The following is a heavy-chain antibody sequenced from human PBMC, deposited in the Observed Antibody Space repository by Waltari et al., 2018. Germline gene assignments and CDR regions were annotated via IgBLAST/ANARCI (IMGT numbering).Heavy chain of an antibody. V-gene: IGHV1-2*02. Sequence: QVQLVQSGAEVKKPGASVKVSCKASGYTFTGYYMHWVRQAPGQGLEWMGWINPNSGGTNYAQKFQGRVTMTRDTSISTAYMELSRLRSDDTAVYYCARDSPRFDAPLRSIFGVVAYGMDVWGQGTTVTVSS. J-gene: IGHJ6*02. CDR3: ARDSPRFDAPLRSIFGVVAYGMDV. CDR2: INPNSGGT. CDR1: GYTFTGYY. D-gene: IGHD3-3*01.